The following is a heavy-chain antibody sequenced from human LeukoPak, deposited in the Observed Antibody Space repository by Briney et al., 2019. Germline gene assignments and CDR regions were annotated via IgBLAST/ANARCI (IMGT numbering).Heavy chain of an antibody. D-gene: IGHD5-24*01. CDR1: GFTFSSYA. CDR2: ISGSGGST. Sequence: GGSLRLSCATSGFTFSSYAMSWVRQAPGKGLEWVSVISGSGGSTNYADSVKGRFTISRDNSKNTLYLQMNSLRAEDTAVYYCARGYNYRPLVFGYWGQGTLVTVSS. V-gene: IGHV3-23*01. J-gene: IGHJ4*02. CDR3: ARGYNYRPLVFGY.